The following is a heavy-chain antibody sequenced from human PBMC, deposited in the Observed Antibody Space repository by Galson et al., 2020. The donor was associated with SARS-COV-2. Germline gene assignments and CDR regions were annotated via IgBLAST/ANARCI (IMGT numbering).Heavy chain of an antibody. CDR3: ARLGYCSGGSCAALYYYYGMDV. CDR1: RGTFSSYA. Sequence: SVKVSCKASRGTFSSYAISWVRQAPGQGLEWMGGIIPIFGTANYAQKFQGRVTITADESTSTAYMELSSLRPEDTAVYYCARLGYCSGGSCAALYYYYGMDVWGQGTTVTVSS. D-gene: IGHD2-15*01. V-gene: IGHV1-69*13. CDR2: IIPIFGTA. J-gene: IGHJ6*02.